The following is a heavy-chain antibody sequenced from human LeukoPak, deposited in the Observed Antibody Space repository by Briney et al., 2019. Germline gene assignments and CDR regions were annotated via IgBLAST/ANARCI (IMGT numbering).Heavy chain of an antibody. D-gene: IGHD6-13*01. CDR3: AKAHSSSWYYFDY. V-gene: IGHV3-23*01. CDR1: GFTFSSYA. J-gene: IGHJ4*02. CDR2: ISGSGDNT. Sequence: GSLRLSCAASGFTFSSYAMSWVRQAPGKGLEWVSIISGSGDNTYYADSMKGRFTISRDNSKNTLYLQMNSLRAEDTAVYYCAKAHSSSWYYFDYWGQGTLVTVSS.